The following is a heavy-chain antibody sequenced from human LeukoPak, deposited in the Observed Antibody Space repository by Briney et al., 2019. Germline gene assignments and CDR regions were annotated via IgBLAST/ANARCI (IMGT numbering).Heavy chain of an antibody. V-gene: IGHV3-30*02. J-gene: IGHJ4*02. CDR3: AKEWSYIVVVPAAPFDY. Sequence: GGSLRLSCAASGFTFSSYGMHWVRQAPGKGLEWVAFIRYDGSNKYYADSVKGRFTISRDNSKNTLYLQMNSLRAEDTAVYYCAKEWSYIVVVPAAPFDYWGQGTLVTVSS. CDR2: IRYDGSNK. D-gene: IGHD2-2*01. CDR1: GFTFSSYG.